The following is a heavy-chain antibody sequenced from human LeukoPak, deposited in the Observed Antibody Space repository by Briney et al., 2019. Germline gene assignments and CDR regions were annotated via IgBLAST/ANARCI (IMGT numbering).Heavy chain of an antibody. J-gene: IGHJ4*02. V-gene: IGHV4-4*07. D-gene: IGHD5-12*01. CDR1: GGSISSYY. CDR3: ARRYSGYDYGYFDY. CDR2: IDTSGNT. Sequence: SETLSLTCTVSGGSISSYYWSWIRQPAGKGLEWIGRIDTSGNTNYKPSLKSRVTMSVDTSKNQFSLKLSSVTAADTAVYYCARRYSGYDYGYFDYWGQGTLVTVSS.